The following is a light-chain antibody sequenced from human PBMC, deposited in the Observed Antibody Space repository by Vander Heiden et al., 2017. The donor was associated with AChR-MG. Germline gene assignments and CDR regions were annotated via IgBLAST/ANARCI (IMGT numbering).Light chain of an antibody. CDR1: ISDVGGYNY. V-gene: IGLV2-14*01. J-gene: IGLJ2*01. CDR2: DVS. Sequence: HSPLPQPAPLSGSPAQTLTISCSGTISDVGGYNYVHWYQQHPGKAPKLVIYDVSSRPSGVSNRFSGSKSGNTASLTISGLQAEDEADYYCSSYTSSSAQFGGGTKLTVL. CDR3: SSYTSSSAQ.